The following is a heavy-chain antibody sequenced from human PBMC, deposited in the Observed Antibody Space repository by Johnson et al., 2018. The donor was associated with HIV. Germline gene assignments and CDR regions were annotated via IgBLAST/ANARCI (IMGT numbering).Heavy chain of an antibody. V-gene: IGHV3-7*01. D-gene: IGHD3-3*01. Sequence: VQLVESGGGLVQPGGSLRLSCAASGFTFSSYWMSWVRQAPGKGLEWVANIKQDGSEKYYVDSVKGRFTISRDNAKKSLYLQMNSLRAEDTAVYYCARDRTTYYNFWSGSNAGSDAFDIWGQGTLVTVSS. CDR3: ARDRTTYYNFWSGSNAGSDAFDI. CDR1: GFTFSSYW. CDR2: IKQDGSEK. J-gene: IGHJ3*02.